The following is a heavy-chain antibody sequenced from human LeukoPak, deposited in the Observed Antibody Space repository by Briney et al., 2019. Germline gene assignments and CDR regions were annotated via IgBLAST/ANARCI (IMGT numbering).Heavy chain of an antibody. Sequence: GRSLRLSCAASGFTFSSYGMHWVRQAPGKGLEWVAVISYDGSNKYYADSVKGRFTISRDNSKNTLYLQMNSLRAEDTAVYYCAQGVYAFDIWGQGTMVTVSS. V-gene: IGHV3-30*18. CDR1: GFTFSSYG. J-gene: IGHJ3*02. CDR2: ISYDGSNK. CDR3: AQGVYAFDI.